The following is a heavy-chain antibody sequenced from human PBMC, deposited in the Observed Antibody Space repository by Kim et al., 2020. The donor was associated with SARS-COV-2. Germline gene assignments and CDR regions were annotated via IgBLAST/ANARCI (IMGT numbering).Heavy chain of an antibody. CDR3: AKGRKPYSGRTPAETYYYGMDV. CDR2: IRGSGGST. J-gene: IGHJ6*02. CDR1: GFTFSSYA. V-gene: IGHV3-23*01. D-gene: IGHD4-4*01. Sequence: GGSLRLSCAASGFTFSSYAMSWVRQAPGKGLEWVSAIRGSGGSTYYADSVKGRFTISRDNSKNTLYLQMNSLRAEDTAVYYCAKGRKPYSGRTPAETYYYGMDVWGQGTTGTVSS.